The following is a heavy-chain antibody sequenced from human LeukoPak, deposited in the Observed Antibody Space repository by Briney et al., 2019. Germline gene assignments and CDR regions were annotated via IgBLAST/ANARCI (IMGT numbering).Heavy chain of an antibody. V-gene: IGHV4-34*01. CDR3: ARPARRPGYSSGRHAFDI. CDR2: INHSGST. D-gene: IGHD6-19*01. J-gene: IGHJ3*02. Sequence: SETLSLTCAVYGGSFSGYYWSWIRQPPGKGLEWIGEINHSGSTNYNPSLKSRVTISVDTSKNQFSLKLSSVTAADTAVYYCARPARRPGYSSGRHAFDIWGQGTMVTVSS. CDR1: GGSFSGYY.